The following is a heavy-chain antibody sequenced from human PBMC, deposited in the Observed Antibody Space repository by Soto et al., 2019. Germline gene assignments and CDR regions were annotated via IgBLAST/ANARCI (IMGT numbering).Heavy chain of an antibody. CDR3: ARALGYNWNVYYYYYYMDV. J-gene: IGHJ6*03. CDR1: GFTFSDYY. CDR2: ISSSGSTI. D-gene: IGHD1-20*01. Sequence: GSLRLSCAASGFTFSDYYMSWIRQAPGKGLEWVSYISSSGSTIYYADSVKGRFTISRDNAKNSLYLQMNSLRAEDTAVYYCARALGYNWNVYYYYYYMDVWGKGTTVTVSS. V-gene: IGHV3-11*01.